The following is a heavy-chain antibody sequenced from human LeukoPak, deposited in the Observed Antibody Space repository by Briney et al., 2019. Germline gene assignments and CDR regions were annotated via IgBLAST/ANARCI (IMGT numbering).Heavy chain of an antibody. CDR1: GGSISSYY. CDR2: IYYSGST. J-gene: IGHJ4*02. D-gene: IGHD3-10*01. Sequence: SETLSLTCTVSGGSISSYYWSWIRQPPRKGLKWIGYIYYSGSTNYNPSLKSRVTISVDTSKNQFSLKLSSVTAADTAVYYCARDQSVRAMVRGPFDYWGQGTLVTVSS. V-gene: IGHV4-59*01. CDR3: ARDQSVRAMVRGPFDY.